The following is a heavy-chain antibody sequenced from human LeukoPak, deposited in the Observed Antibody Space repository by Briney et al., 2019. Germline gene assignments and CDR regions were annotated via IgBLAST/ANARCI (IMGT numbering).Heavy chain of an antibody. CDR3: AKGAHIYGDYGAFDI. CDR2: IWYDGSNK. Sequence: GRSLRLSCAASGFTFSSYGMHWVRQAPGKGLEWVAVIWYDGSNKYYADSVKGRFTISRDNSKNTLYLQMNSLRAEDTAVYYCAKGAHIYGDYGAFDIWGQGTMVTVSS. V-gene: IGHV3-33*06. D-gene: IGHD4-17*01. J-gene: IGHJ3*02. CDR1: GFTFSSYG.